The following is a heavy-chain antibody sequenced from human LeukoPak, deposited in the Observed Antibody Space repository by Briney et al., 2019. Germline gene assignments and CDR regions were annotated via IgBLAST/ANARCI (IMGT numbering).Heavy chain of an antibody. J-gene: IGHJ6*02. CDR2: IYAGDSDT. CDR1: GYSFTSYW. V-gene: IGHV5-51*01. D-gene: IGHD2-2*01. Sequence: GESLKSSCKGSGYSFTSYWIGWVRQMPGKGLEWMGIIYAGDSDTRYGPSFQGQVTISVDKSISTAYLQWSSLQASDTAMYYCARAIGTSQFYFYYGMDVWGQGTTVTVSS. CDR3: ARAIGTSQFYFYYGMDV.